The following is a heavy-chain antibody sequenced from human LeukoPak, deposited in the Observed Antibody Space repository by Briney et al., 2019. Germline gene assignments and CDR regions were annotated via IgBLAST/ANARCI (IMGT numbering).Heavy chain of an antibody. D-gene: IGHD6-19*01. CDR3: ATSSGWYGPLYY. CDR1: GFTVSSNY. Sequence: QTGGSLRLSCAASGFTVSSNYMSWVRQAPGKGLEWVSVIYSGGSTYYADSVKGRFTISRDSSKNTLYLQMNSLRAEDTAVYYCATSSGWYGPLYYWGQGTLVTVSS. CDR2: IYSGGST. J-gene: IGHJ4*02. V-gene: IGHV3-53*01.